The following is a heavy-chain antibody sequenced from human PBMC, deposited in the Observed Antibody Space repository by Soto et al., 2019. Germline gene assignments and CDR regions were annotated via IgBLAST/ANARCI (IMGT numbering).Heavy chain of an antibody. CDR1: GFTFSNAW. J-gene: IGHJ6*02. V-gene: IGHV3-15*07. D-gene: IGHD6-6*01. CDR2: IKSKTDGGTT. CDR3: TADSSSSATYGMDV. Sequence: GGSLRLSCAASGFTFSNAWMNWVRQAPGKGLEWVGRIKSKTDGGTTDYAAPVKGRFTISRDDSKNTLYLQMNSLKTEDTAVYYCTADSSSSATYGMDVWGQGTTVTVSS.